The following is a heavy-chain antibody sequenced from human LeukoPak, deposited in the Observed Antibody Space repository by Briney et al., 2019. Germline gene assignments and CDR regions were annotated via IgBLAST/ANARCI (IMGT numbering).Heavy chain of an antibody. CDR3: ARASIRYYDSSAYSH. CDR2: VYYTGST. V-gene: IGHV4-59*01. CDR1: GDFISTYY. Sequence: SETLSLTCTVSGDFISTYYWGWIRQPPGKGLEWIGYVYYTGSTNYNPSLKGRVTISVDTSKNQFFLKLSSVTAADTAMYYCARASIRYYDSSAYSHWGQGALVTVSS. J-gene: IGHJ4*02. D-gene: IGHD3-22*01.